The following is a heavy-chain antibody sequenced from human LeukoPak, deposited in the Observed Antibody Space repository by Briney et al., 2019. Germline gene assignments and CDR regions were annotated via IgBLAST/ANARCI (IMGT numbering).Heavy chain of an antibody. Sequence: ASVKVSCKASGYTFTSYDINWVRQATGQGLEWMGWMNPNSGNTGYAQKFQGRVTMTRNTSISTAYMELSSLRSEDTAVYYCARAGSSSVHYYYMDVWGKGTTVTVSS. V-gene: IGHV1-8*01. CDR1: GYTFTSYD. CDR3: ARAGSSSVHYYYMDV. J-gene: IGHJ6*03. D-gene: IGHD6-6*01. CDR2: MNPNSGNT.